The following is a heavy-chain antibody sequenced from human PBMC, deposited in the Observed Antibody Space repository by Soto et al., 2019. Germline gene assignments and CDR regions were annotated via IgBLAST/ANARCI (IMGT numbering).Heavy chain of an antibody. CDR2: INHSGST. V-gene: IGHV4-39*07. J-gene: IGHJ4*02. D-gene: IGHD4-4*01. Sequence: PSETLSLTCTVSGGSISSSSYYWGWIRQPPGKGLEWIGEINHSGSTNYNPSLKSRVTISVDTSKNQFSLKLSSVTAADTAVYYCARGRSSNYVRLLSYYFDYWGQGTLVTVSS. CDR3: ARGRSSNYVRLLSYYFDY. CDR1: GGSISSSSYY.